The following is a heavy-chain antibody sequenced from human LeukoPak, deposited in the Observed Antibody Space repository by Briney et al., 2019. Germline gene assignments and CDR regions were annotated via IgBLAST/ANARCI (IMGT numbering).Heavy chain of an antibody. Sequence: GGSLRLSCAASGFTFSTYWMSWVRQAPGKGLEWVANIKQDGGEKYYVDSVKGRFTVSRDNAKNSLYLQMSSLRAEDTAVYYCARVGARQILEYWGQGTLVTVSS. J-gene: IGHJ4*02. CDR2: IKQDGGEK. V-gene: IGHV3-7*01. CDR3: ARVGARQILEY. CDR1: GFTFSTYW. D-gene: IGHD4-17*01.